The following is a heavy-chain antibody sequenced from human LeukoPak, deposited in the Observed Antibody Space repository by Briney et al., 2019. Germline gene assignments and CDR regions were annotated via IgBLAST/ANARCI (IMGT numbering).Heavy chain of an antibody. V-gene: IGHV3-30-3*01. CDR2: ISYDGSNK. D-gene: IGHD6-13*01. J-gene: IGHJ4*02. Sequence: GRSLRLSCAASGFTFSSYAMPWVRQAPGKGLEWVAVISYDGSNKYYADSVKGRFTISRDNSKNTLYLQMNSLRAEDTAVYYCARGGGSWFYWGQGTLVTVSS. CDR3: ARGGGSWFY. CDR1: GFTFSSYA.